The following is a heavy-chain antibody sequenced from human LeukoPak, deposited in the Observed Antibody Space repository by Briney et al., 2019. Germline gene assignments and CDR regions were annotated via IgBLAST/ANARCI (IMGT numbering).Heavy chain of an antibody. V-gene: IGHV3-9*01. CDR1: GFTFDDYA. CDR3: AKDPRASIVGEGGAFDY. D-gene: IGHD1-26*01. Sequence: PGRSLRLSCAASGFTFDDYAMHWVRQAPGKGLEWVSGISWNSGSIGYADSVKGRFTISRDNAKNSLYLQMNSLRAEDTALYYCAKDPRASIVGEGGAFDYWGQGTLVTVSS. CDR2: ISWNSGSI. J-gene: IGHJ4*02.